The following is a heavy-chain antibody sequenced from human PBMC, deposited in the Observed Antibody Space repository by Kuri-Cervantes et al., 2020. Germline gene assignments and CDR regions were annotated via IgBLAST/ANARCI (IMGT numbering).Heavy chain of an antibody. CDR3: AKGSIAYYYYYMDV. Sequence: GESLKISCAGSEFTVSSYWMSWVRQAPGKGLEWVANIKHDANDKDYVGSVKGRFTISRDNAKNTLYLQMNSLRAEDTAVYYCAKGSIAYYYYYMDVWGKGTTVTVSS. V-gene: IGHV3-7*03. CDR2: IKHDANDK. J-gene: IGHJ6*03. CDR1: EFTVSSYW. D-gene: IGHD6-6*01.